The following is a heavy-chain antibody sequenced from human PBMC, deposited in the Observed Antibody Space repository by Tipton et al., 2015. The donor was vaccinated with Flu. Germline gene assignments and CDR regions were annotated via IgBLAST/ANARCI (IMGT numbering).Heavy chain of an antibody. CDR3: AKVQWLENDAFDF. J-gene: IGHJ3*01. Sequence: SLRLSCAASGFTFSTYAMSWVRQAPGKGLEWASSIGGSGGSTYYADSVKGRFTISRDNSKNTLYLQMNSLRVEDTAVYYCAKVQWLENDAFDFWGQGTMGTVSS. CDR1: GFTFSTYA. CDR2: IGGSGGST. V-gene: IGHV3-23*01. D-gene: IGHD6-19*01.